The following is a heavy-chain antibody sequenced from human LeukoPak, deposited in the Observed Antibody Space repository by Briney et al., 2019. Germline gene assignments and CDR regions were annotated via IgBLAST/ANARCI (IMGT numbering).Heavy chain of an antibody. CDR1: GGSFIGYH. CDR3: ARGRGTYQLPQYYFDY. Sequence: SEPLSLPCAVYGGSFIGYHWSWIRQPPGKGLEWIGEINHSGSTNYNPSLKSRVTISVDTSEDQFSLKLNSVTAADTAVYYCARGRGTYQLPQYYFDYWGQGTLVTVSS. D-gene: IGHD2-2*01. J-gene: IGHJ4*02. CDR2: INHSGST. V-gene: IGHV4-34*01.